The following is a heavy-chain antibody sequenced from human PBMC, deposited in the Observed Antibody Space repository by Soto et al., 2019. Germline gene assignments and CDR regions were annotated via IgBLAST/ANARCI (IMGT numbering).Heavy chain of an antibody. CDR3: SRSLNS. Sequence: GGSLRLSCAASGFTFSTYWMDWVRQTPGKGLEWVANINQDGSEKNYVDSVKGRFTIYRDNAKNSLYLQMSSLTAEDSVLYYCSRSLNSWGQGTLVTVSS. J-gene: IGHJ4*02. V-gene: IGHV3-7*01. CDR2: INQDGSEK. CDR1: GFTFSTYW.